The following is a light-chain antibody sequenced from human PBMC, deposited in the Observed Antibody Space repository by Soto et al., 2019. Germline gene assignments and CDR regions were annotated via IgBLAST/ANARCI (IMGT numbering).Light chain of an antibody. CDR2: AAS. J-gene: IGKJ3*01. CDR3: QQLNSYPRT. CDR1: QTISSW. Sequence: DIPMTQSPSTLSGSVGDRVTIPCRASQTISSWLAWYQQKPGKAPSLLIYAASTLQSGVPSRFSGSGSGTDFTLTISSLQPEDFATYYCQQLNSYPRTFGPGTKVDIK. V-gene: IGKV1-5*01.